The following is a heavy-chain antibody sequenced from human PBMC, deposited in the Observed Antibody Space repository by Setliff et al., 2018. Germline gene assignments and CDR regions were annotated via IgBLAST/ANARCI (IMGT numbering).Heavy chain of an antibody. CDR1: GFTFSSYW. CDR2: IKQDGGEK. CDR3: ARDSSHFIRVLDS. J-gene: IGHJ4*02. V-gene: IGHV3-7*01. Sequence: PGGSLRLSCAASGFTFSSYWMSWVRQAPGKGLEWVANIKQDGGEKYYVDSVKGRFTISRDNAKNSLYLQMDNLRAEDTAQYFCARDSSHFIRVLDSWGQGTLVTVSS. D-gene: IGHD3-10*01.